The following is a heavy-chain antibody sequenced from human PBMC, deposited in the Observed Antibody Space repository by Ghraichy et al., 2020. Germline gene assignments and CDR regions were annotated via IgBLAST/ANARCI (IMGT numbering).Heavy chain of an antibody. J-gene: IGHJ4*02. CDR2: ILASGDTT. D-gene: IGHD3-22*01. V-gene: IGHV3-23*01. CDR1: GFTFRSYA. Sequence: LSLTCAASGFTFRSYAMVWVRQASGKGLEWVSAILASGDTTYYADSVKGRLTISRDNSKNTVYLQMNSLRAEDTALYYCAKNYYDSSGPYYWGFDHWGQGVLVTVSS. CDR3: AKNYYDSSGPYYWGFDH.